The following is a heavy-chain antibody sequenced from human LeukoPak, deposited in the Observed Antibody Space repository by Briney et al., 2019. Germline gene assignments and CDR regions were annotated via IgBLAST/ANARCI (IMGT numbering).Heavy chain of an antibody. Sequence: GGSLRLSCAASGFTFSSYGMHWVRQAPGKGLEWVAVISYDGSNKYYADSVKGRFTISRDNSKNTLYLQMNSLRAEDTAVYYCAKDKDYDILTGYYDWGQGTLSPSPQ. J-gene: IGHJ4*02. D-gene: IGHD3-9*01. V-gene: IGHV3-30*18. CDR1: GFTFSSYG. CDR3: AKDKDYDILTGYYD. CDR2: ISYDGSNK.